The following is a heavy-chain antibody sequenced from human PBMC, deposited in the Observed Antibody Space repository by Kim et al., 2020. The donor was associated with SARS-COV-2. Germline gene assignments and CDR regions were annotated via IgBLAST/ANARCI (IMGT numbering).Heavy chain of an antibody. CDR2: ISYDGSNK. CDR3: AKNTPSGQKPEDAFDI. D-gene: IGHD2-15*01. CDR1: GFTFSSYG. V-gene: IGHV3-30*18. Sequence: GGSLRLSCAASGFTFSSYGMHWVRQAPGKGLEWVAGISYDGSNKDYADSVKGRFTISRDNSKNTLYLQMNSLRAEDTAVYYCAKNTPSGQKPEDAFDIWGRGTMVTVSS. J-gene: IGHJ3*02.